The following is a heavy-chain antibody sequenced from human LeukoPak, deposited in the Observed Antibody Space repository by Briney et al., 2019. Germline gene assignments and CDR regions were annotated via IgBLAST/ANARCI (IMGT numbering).Heavy chain of an antibody. V-gene: IGHV3-7*03. CDR2: IHQEGSDK. CDR1: GFSFSSYW. J-gene: IGHJ3*02. Sequence: QSGGSLRLSCAASGFSFSSYWVNWVRQAPGKGLEWVANIHQEGSDKYYVDSVKGRFTISRDNSKNTLYLQMNSLRAEDTAVYYCAKRVAAVLAIWGQGTMVTVSS. D-gene: IGHD6-13*01. CDR3: AKRVAAVLAI.